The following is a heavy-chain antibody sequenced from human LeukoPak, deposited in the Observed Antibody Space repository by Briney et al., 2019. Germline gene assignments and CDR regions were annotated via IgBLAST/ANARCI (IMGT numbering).Heavy chain of an antibody. V-gene: IGHV1-69*13. CDR2: IIPIFGTA. CDR1: GGTFSSYA. CDR3: AREGGSYEGGFDY. D-gene: IGHD1-26*01. J-gene: IGHJ4*02. Sequence: SVKVSCKASGGTFSSYAISWVRQAPGQGVEWMGGIIPIFGTANYAQKFQGRVTITADESTSTAYMELSSLRSEDTAVYYCAREGGSYEGGFDYWGQGTLVTVSS.